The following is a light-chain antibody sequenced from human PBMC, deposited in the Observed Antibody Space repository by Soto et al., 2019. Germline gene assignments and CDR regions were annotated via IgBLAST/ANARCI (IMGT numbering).Light chain of an antibody. CDR1: QDIHTW. CDR2: GAS. V-gene: IGKV1-12*01. CDR3: QQANSFPFT. J-gene: IGKJ3*01. Sequence: DMPMTQSPSSVSASLGDRVTITCPASQDIHTWLAWYQQKPGQAPKLLIYGASHLQSGVPSRFSGSGSGTDFTLTISSLQSEDFATYYCQQANSFPFTFGPGTKVDVK.